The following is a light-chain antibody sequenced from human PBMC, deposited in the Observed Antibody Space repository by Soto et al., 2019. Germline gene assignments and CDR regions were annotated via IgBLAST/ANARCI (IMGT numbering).Light chain of an antibody. Sequence: DIQMTQSPTSLSTSVGDRVTITCRASQDIMNFVAWYQQKPGKAPKLLINAASTLQSGVPSRFSGSGSGTDFTLTINSLQPEDVATYSCQKYSSVPVFGPGTKVEIK. CDR3: QKYSSVPV. CDR1: QDIMNF. CDR2: AAS. V-gene: IGKV1-27*01. J-gene: IGKJ3*01.